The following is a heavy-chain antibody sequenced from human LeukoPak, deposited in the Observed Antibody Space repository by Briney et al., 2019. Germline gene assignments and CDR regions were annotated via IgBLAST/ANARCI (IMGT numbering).Heavy chain of an antibody. CDR2: INHSGST. Sequence: SETLSLTCAVYGGSFSGYYWSWIRQTPGKGLEWIGEINHSGSTNYNPSLKSRVTISVDTSKNQFSLKLSSVTAADTAVYYCARGAVVGPKDWFDPWGQGTLVTVSS. D-gene: IGHD6-19*01. V-gene: IGHV4-34*01. CDR1: GGSFSGYY. J-gene: IGHJ5*02. CDR3: ARGAVVGPKDWFDP.